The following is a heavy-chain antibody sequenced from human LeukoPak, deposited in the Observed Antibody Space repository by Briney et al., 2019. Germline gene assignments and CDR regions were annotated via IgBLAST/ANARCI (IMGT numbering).Heavy chain of an antibody. J-gene: IGHJ4*02. CDR2: IYPGDSDT. Sequence: GESLNISGKGSGYSFTSYWSGWVRQMPGKGLEWMGIIYPGDSDTRYSPSFKGQVTISAAKSISTAYLQWSSLKASDTAMYYCARHGVPAEGVDYWGQGTLVTVSS. CDR3: ARHGVPAEGVDY. V-gene: IGHV5-51*01. D-gene: IGHD2-2*01. CDR1: GYSFTSYW.